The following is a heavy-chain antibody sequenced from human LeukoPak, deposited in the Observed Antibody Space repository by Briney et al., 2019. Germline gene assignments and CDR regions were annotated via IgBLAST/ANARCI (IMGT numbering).Heavy chain of an antibody. CDR1: GFTLSSYG. V-gene: IGHV3-33*06. D-gene: IGHD3-22*01. J-gene: IGHJ4*02. CDR2: IWYDGSNK. Sequence: GGSLRLSCAASGFTLSSYGMHWVRQAPGKGLEWVAVIWYDGSNKYYADSVKGRFTISRDNSKNTLYLQMNSLRAEDTAVYYCAKEVRYYYDSSGYYFDYWGQGTLVTVSS. CDR3: AKEVRYYYDSSGYYFDY.